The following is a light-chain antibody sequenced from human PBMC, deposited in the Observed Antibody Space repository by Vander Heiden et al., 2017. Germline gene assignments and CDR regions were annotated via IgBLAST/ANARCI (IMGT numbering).Light chain of an antibody. J-gene: IGLJ2*01. V-gene: IGLV3-1*01. CDR1: KLGDKY. Sequence: SYELIQPPSVSVSPGQTASITCPGDKLGDKYACWYQQKPGQSPGLGIYQDSKRPSGIPERFSGSNSGTTANLTISGTQAVDEAYYYCQAWDSSTWVFGGGTKLTVL. CDR2: QDS. CDR3: QAWDSSTWV.